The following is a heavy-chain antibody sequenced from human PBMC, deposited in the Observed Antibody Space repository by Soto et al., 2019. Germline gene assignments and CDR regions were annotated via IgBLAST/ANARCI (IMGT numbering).Heavy chain of an antibody. CDR1: GYTFTSYA. CDR3: ARTTYYYDSSGVPQFDY. V-gene: IGHV1-3*01. CDR2: INAGNGNT. D-gene: IGHD3-22*01. J-gene: IGHJ4*02. Sequence: ASVKVSCKASGYTFTSYAMHWVRQAPGQRLEWMGWINAGNGNTKYSQKFQGRVTITRDTSASTAYMELGSLRSEDTAVYYCARTTYYYDSSGVPQFDYWGQGTLVTSPQ.